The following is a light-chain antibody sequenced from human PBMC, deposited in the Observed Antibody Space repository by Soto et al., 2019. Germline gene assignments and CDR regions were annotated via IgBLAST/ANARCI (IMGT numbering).Light chain of an antibody. Sequence: SYELTQPPSVSVAAGKTARITCGGNNIGSKSVHWYQQKPGQAPVLVIYYDSDRPSGIPERFSGSNSGNTATLTISRVEAGDEADYYCQVWDSSSDRLYVFGTGTKLTVL. CDR2: YDS. CDR3: QVWDSSSDRLYV. V-gene: IGLV3-21*04. CDR1: NIGSKS. J-gene: IGLJ1*01.